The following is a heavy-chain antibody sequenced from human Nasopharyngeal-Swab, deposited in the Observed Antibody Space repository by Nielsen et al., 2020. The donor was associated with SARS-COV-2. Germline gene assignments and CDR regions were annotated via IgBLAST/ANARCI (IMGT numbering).Heavy chain of an antibody. D-gene: IGHD1-26*01. CDR2: IIPIFGTA. CDR1: GGTFSSYA. CDR3: ARDTVGATGTYYYYMDV. Sequence: SVKVSCKASGGTFSSYAISWVRQAPGQGLEWMGGIIPIFGTANYAQKFQGRVTITADESTSTAYMELSSLRTEDTAVYYCARDTVGATGTYYYYMDVWGKGTTVTVSS. J-gene: IGHJ6*03. V-gene: IGHV1-69*13.